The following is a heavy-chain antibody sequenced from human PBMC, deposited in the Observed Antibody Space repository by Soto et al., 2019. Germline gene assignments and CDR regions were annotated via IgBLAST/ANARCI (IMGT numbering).Heavy chain of an antibody. D-gene: IGHD2-15*01. CDR3: ARGRLACSGGSCYSGGWAFDI. J-gene: IGHJ3*02. V-gene: IGHV1-18*01. Sequence: QVQLVQSGAEVKKPGASVKVSCKASGYTFTSYGISWVRQAPGQGLEWMGWISAYNGNTNYAQKLQGRVTMTTDTSTSTAYTELRSLRSDDTAVYYCARGRLACSGGSCYSGGWAFDIWGQGTMVTVSS. CDR1: GYTFTSYG. CDR2: ISAYNGNT.